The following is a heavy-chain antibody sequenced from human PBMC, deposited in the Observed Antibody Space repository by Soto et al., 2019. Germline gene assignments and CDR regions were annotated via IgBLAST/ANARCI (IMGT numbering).Heavy chain of an antibody. CDR2: IWYDGSKT. J-gene: IGHJ4*02. Sequence: QVHLVASGGGVVQPGRSLRLSCVASGLTFSTYGMHWVRQAPGKGLEWVAVIWYDGSKTYYADSVKGRFTISKDNSKNTLYLQMNSLRAEDTAIYYCARDIWFEKSKCLDYWGQGTLVTVSS. CDR1: GLTFSTYG. CDR3: ARDIWFEKSKCLDY. V-gene: IGHV3-33*01. D-gene: IGHD3-10*01.